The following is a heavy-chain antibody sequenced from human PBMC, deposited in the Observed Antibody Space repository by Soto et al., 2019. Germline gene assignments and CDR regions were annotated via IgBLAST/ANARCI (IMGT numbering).Heavy chain of an antibody. CDR3: ARGLFI. V-gene: IGHV4-34*01. CDR2: INHSGST. Sequence: SETLSLTCAVHGGSFSGYYWSWIRQPPGKGLEWIGEINHSGSTNYNPSLKSRVTISVDTSKNQFSLKLSSVTAADTAVYYCARGLFIWGQGTLVTVSS. CDR1: GGSFSGYY. J-gene: IGHJ4*02.